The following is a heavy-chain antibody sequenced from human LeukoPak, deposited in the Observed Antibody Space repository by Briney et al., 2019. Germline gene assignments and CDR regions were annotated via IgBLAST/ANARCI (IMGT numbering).Heavy chain of an antibody. CDR3: AKDKAIAAAGYFDY. D-gene: IGHD6-13*01. CDR2: ISGSGGST. Sequence: PGGSLRLSCAASGFTFSSYAMSRVRQAPGKGLEWVSAISGSGGSTYYADSVKGRFTISRDNSKNTLYLQMNNLRAEDTAVYYCAKDKAIAAAGYFDYWGQGTLVTVSS. V-gene: IGHV3-23*01. J-gene: IGHJ4*02. CDR1: GFTFSSYA.